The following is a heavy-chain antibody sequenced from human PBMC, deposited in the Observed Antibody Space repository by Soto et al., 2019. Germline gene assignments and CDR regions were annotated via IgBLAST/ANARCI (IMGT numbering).Heavy chain of an antibody. Sequence: GESLKISCKGSGYSFTSYWISWVRQMPGKGLEWMGRIDPSDSYTNYSPSFQGHVTISADKSISTAYLQWSSLKASDTAMYYCARLIAVAGTVHYYYGMDVWGQGTTVTVS. CDR1: GYSFTSYW. CDR3: ARLIAVAGTVHYYYGMDV. V-gene: IGHV5-10-1*01. J-gene: IGHJ6*02. D-gene: IGHD6-19*01. CDR2: IDPSDSYT.